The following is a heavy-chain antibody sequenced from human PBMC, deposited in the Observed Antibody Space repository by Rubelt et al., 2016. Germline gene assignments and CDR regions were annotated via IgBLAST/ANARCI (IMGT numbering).Heavy chain of an antibody. J-gene: IGHJ3*02. CDR2: ISSSSSYI. CDR1: GFTFSSYS. Sequence: GFTFSSYSMNWVRQAPGKGLEWVSSISSSSSYIYYADSVKGRFTISRDNAKNSLYLQMNSLRAEDTAVYYCARVVRENSGYWSGDAFDIWGQGTMVTVSS. V-gene: IGHV3-21*01. CDR3: ARVVRENSGYWSGDAFDI. D-gene: IGHD3-22*01.